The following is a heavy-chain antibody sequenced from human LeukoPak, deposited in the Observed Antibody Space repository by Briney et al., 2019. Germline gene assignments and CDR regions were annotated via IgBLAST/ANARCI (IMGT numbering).Heavy chain of an antibody. J-gene: IGHJ5*02. Sequence: GASVKVSCKASGYTFTGYYMHWVRQAPGQGLEWMGWINPNSGGTNYAQKFQGRVTMTRDTSISTAYMELSRLRSDDTAGYYCARDQGGSGSYYKGFDPWGQGTLVTVSS. CDR3: ARDQGGSGSYYKGFDP. D-gene: IGHD3-10*01. CDR1: GYTFTGYY. CDR2: INPNSGGT. V-gene: IGHV1-2*02.